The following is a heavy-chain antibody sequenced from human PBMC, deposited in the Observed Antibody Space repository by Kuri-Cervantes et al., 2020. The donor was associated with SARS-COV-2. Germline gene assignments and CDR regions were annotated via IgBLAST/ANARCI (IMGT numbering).Heavy chain of an antibody. Sequence: ASVKVSCKASGYTFTGYYMHWVRQAPGQGLEWMGWINPNSGGTNYAQKFQGRVTMTRDTSISTAYMELSRLRSDDTAVYYCAREGMVRGATFFDYWGQGTLVTVSS. V-gene: IGHV1-2*02. CDR2: INPNSGGT. D-gene: IGHD3-10*01. J-gene: IGHJ4*02. CDR3: AREGMVRGATFFDY. CDR1: GYTFTGYY.